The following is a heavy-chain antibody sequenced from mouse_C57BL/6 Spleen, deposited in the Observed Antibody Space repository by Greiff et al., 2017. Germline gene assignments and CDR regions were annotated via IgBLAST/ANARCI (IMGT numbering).Heavy chain of an antibody. CDR3: ARRDYYGSSYDY. CDR1: GYTFTSYT. CDR2: INPSRGYT. D-gene: IGHD1-1*01. J-gene: IGHJ2*01. V-gene: IGHV1-4*01. Sequence: VKLQQSGAELARPGASVKMSCKASGYTFTSYTMHWVKQRPGQGLEWIGYINPSRGYTKYNQKFKDKATLTADKSSSPAYMQRSSLTSEDSAVYYCARRDYYGSSYDYWGQGTTLTVSS.